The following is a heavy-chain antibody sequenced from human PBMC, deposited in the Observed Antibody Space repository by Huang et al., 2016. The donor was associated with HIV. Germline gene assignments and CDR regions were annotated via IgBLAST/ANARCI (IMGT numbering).Heavy chain of an antibody. V-gene: IGHV1-69*01. D-gene: IGHD3-22*01. CDR3: AREFYYDSSGYYFDY. CDR2: IIPIFGTA. Sequence: QVQLVQSGAEVKKPGSSVKVSCKASGGTFSSSASNWVRQAPGQGLEWMGGIIPIFGTANDEQKFQGRATITADESTSTAYMELSSLRSEDTAVYYCAREFYYDSSGYYFDYWGQGTLVTVSS. CDR1: GGTFSSSA. J-gene: IGHJ4*02.